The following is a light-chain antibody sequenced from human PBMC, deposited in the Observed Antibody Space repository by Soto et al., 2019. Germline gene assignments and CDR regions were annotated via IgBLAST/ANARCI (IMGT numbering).Light chain of an antibody. J-gene: IGKJ4*01. CDR1: QDISKY. V-gene: IGKV1-33*01. Sequence: DIQMTQSPSSLSASVGDRVTITCQASQDISKYLNWYQQKPGKAPKLLIYGASNLQTGVPSRFSGSGSGTYFTFTISSLQPEDIATYYCQQYDNLLTFGGGTKVEIK. CDR3: QQYDNLLT. CDR2: GAS.